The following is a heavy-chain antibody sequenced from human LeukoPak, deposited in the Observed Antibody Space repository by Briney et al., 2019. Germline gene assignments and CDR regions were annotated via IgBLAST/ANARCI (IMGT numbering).Heavy chain of an antibody. J-gene: IGHJ5*02. D-gene: IGHD3-9*01. Sequence: SETLSLTCTVSGGSISSYYRSWIRQPPGKGLEWIGYIYYSGSTNYNPSLKSQVTISVDTSKNQFSLKLSSVTAADTAVYYCARVSYDILTGSIPWFDPWGQGTLVTVSS. CDR2: IYYSGST. CDR3: ARVSYDILTGSIPWFDP. CDR1: GGSISSYY. V-gene: IGHV4-59*01.